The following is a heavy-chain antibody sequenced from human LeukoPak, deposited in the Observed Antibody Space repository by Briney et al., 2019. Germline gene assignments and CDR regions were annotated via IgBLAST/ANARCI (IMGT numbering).Heavy chain of an antibody. D-gene: IGHD3-16*01. Sequence: PSETLSLTCTVSGGSISSSSYYWGWIRQPPGKGLEWIGYIYYSGSTNYNPSLKSRVTISLDTSKNQFSLKLSSVTAADTAVYYCARQRWGGYDAFDIWGQGTMVTVSS. J-gene: IGHJ3*02. CDR3: ARQRWGGYDAFDI. V-gene: IGHV4-61*05. CDR2: IYYSGST. CDR1: GGSISSSSYY.